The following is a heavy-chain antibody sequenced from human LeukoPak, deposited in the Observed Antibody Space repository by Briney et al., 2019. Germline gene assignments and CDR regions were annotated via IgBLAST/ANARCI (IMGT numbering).Heavy chain of an antibody. V-gene: IGHV3-9*01. D-gene: IGHD3-22*01. CDR1: GSTFDDYA. Sequence: GRSLRLSCAASGSTFDDYAMHWVRQAPGKGLEWVSGISWNSGSIGYADSVKGRFTISRDNAKNSLYLQMNSLRAEDTALYYCAKSYYYDSSGQVYFDYWGQGTLVTVSS. CDR3: AKSYYYDSSGQVYFDY. J-gene: IGHJ4*02. CDR2: ISWNSGSI.